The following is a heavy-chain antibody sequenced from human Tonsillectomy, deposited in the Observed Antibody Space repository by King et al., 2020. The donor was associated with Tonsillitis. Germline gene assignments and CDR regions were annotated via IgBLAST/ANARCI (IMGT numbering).Heavy chain of an antibody. J-gene: IGHJ3*02. CDR3: AKDRSGSRTYFSSSFDI. V-gene: IGHV3-23*04. CDR2: ISGSGSST. Sequence: VQLVESGGGLVQPGGSLRLSCAASGFTFSGYAMSWVRQAPGKGLEWVSGISGSGSSTYYADSVKDRFTISRDNAKNTLFLQMNSLRAEDTALYYCAKDRSGSRTYFSSSFDIWGQGTLVTVSS. D-gene: IGHD1-26*01. CDR1: GFTFSGYA.